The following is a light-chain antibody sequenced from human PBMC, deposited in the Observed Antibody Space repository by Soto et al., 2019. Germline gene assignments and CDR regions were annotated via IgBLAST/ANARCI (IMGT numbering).Light chain of an antibody. CDR1: ALPKQY. Sequence: SYYLTQPPSVSVSPGQTARITCSGDALPKQYSYWYQQKPGQAPVLVIYKDTERPSGIPERFSASTSGTTVTLTISGVQAEDEADYYCQSADTSGTYVFATGTKVTVL. J-gene: IGLJ1*01. CDR2: KDT. V-gene: IGLV3-25*02. CDR3: QSADTSGTYV.